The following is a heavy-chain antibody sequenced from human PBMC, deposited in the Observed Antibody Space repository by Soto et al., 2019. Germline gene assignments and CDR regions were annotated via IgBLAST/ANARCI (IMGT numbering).Heavy chain of an antibody. CDR2: MNPYSGNT. CDR3: ARRKERSGPHYFDY. CDR1: GYTFTTYD. D-gene: IGHD6-25*01. V-gene: IGHV1-8*01. Sequence: GASVKVSCKASGYTFTTYDISWVRQATGQGLEWMGWMNPYSGNTGYAQKFQGRVTVTRNTPISTVYMELSGLRPDDTAVYYYARRKERSGPHYFDYWGQGSQVTVSS. J-gene: IGHJ4*02.